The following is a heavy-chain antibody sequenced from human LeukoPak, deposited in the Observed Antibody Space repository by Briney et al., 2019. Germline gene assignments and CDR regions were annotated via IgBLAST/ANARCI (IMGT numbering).Heavy chain of an antibody. J-gene: IGHJ4*02. V-gene: IGHV5-51*01. CDR3: ARTGYSSGWYPGDFDY. Sequence: GESLKISWKGSGYSFTSYWIGWVRQMPGKGLEWMGIIYPGDSDTRYSPSFQGQVTISADKSISTAYLQWSSLKASDTAMYYCARTGYSSGWYPGDFDYWGQGTLVTVSS. CDR1: GYSFTSYW. CDR2: IYPGDSDT. D-gene: IGHD6-19*01.